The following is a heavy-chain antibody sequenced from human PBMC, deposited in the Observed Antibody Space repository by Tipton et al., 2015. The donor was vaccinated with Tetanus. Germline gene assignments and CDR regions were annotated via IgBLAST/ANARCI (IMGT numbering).Heavy chain of an antibody. V-gene: IGHV3-23*01. Sequence: SLRLSCAASGFTFSSYAMSWVRQAPGKGLEWVSAISGSGGSTYYADSVKGRFTISRDNSKNTLYLQMNSLRAEDTAVYYCAKDYYYDSSAYWFDPWGQGTLVTVSS. CDR2: ISGSGGST. CDR1: GFTFSSYA. CDR3: AKDYYYDSSAYWFDP. D-gene: IGHD3-22*01. J-gene: IGHJ5*02.